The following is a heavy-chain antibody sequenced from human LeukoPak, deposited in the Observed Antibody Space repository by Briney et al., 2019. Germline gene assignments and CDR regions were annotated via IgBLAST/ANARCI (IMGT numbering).Heavy chain of an antibody. J-gene: IGHJ3*02. CDR1: GFTLSSYA. Sequence: GGSLRLSCAASGFTLSSYAMSWVRQGPGKGLEWVSAISVSGNTYHADSVKGRFTISRDNAKNSLYLQMNSLRAEDTAVYYCARDESEGGGYYDAFDIWGQGTMVTVSS. CDR2: ISVSGNT. CDR3: ARDESEGGGYYDAFDI. D-gene: IGHD3-22*01. V-gene: IGHV3-23*01.